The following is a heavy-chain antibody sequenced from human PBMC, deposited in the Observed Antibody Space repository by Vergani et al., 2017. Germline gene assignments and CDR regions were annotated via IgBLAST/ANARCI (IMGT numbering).Heavy chain of an antibody. CDR2: ISGGGGST. D-gene: IGHD3-22*01. J-gene: IGHJ4*02. CDR1: GFTFNSYA. V-gene: IGHV3-23*01. CDR3: AKGAYYYDSTPTL. Sequence: EVQLLESGGGLVQPGGSLRLSCAASGFTFNSYAMTWVRQAPGKGLEWVSAISGGGGSTYYADSAKGRFTISRDNSKNTLYLQMNSLRAEDTAVYYCAKGAYYYDSTPTLWGQGTLVTVSS.